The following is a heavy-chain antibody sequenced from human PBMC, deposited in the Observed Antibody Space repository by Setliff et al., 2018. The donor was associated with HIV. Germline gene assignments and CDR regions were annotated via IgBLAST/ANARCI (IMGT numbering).Heavy chain of an antibody. CDR3: ARSSRGYYNPLFDY. J-gene: IGHJ4*02. CDR1: GGSISSSSYY. V-gene: IGHV4-39*01. Sequence: SLTCIVSGGSISSSSYYWAWVRQPPGKGLEWIGSVYYSGTTYISPSLKSRLTISIDRSTNQFSLRLNSMTAADMAMYYCARSSRGYYNPLFDYWGQGTLVTVSS. CDR2: VYYSGTT. D-gene: IGHD3-22*01.